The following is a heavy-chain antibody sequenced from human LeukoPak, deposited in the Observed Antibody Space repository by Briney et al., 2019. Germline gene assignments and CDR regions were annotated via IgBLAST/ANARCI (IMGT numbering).Heavy chain of an antibody. D-gene: IGHD4-17*01. Sequence: ASAKVSCKASGYTFTGYYMHWVRQAPGQGLEWMGWINPNSGGTNYAQKFQGRVTMTRDTSISTAYMELSRLRSDDTAVYYCATGDYGDYLGWFDPWGQGTLVTVSS. CDR2: INPNSGGT. CDR3: ATGDYGDYLGWFDP. CDR1: GYTFTGYY. V-gene: IGHV1-2*02. J-gene: IGHJ5*02.